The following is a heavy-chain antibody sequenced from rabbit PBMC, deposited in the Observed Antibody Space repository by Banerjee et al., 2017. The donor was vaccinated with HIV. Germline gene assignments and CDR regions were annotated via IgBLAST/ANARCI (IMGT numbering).Heavy chain of an antibody. CDR1: GIDFSTNYW. CDR2: GYTITTAGV. Sequence: QQQLEESGGGLVKPGGTLTLTCEASGIDFSTNYWICWVRQAPGKGLEWIGCGYTITTAGVHYASWAKGRFTISKTSSTTVTLQMTSLTAADTATYFCARSIDICYGDLWGQGTLVTVS. V-gene: IGHV1S45*01. D-gene: IGHD3-1*01. J-gene: IGHJ4*01. CDR3: ARSIDICYGDL.